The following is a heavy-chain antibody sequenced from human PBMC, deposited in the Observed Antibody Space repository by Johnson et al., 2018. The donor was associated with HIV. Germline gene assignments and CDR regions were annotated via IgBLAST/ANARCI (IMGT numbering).Heavy chain of an antibody. D-gene: IGHD3-3*01. CDR1: GFTFNNYA. CDR3: AKDGKTYYNFWSGFDAFDI. V-gene: IGHV3-30*19. J-gene: IGHJ3*02. Sequence: QVQLVESGGGVVQPGRSLRLSCAASGFTFNNYAMHWVRQAPGKGLEWVAVISYDGSNKYYADSVKGRFTISRDNSKNTLYLQMNSLRAEDAAVYYCAKDGKTYYNFWSGFDAFDIWGQGTMVTVSS. CDR2: ISYDGSNK.